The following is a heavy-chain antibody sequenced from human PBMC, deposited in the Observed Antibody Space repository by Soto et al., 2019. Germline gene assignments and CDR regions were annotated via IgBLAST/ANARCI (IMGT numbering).Heavy chain of an antibody. CDR3: ARGRSRYSDYYFDY. CDR1: GFIFNDYG. J-gene: IGHJ4*02. D-gene: IGHD5-12*01. CDR2: IWYDGRNQ. V-gene: IGHV3-33*01. Sequence: QVQLVESGGGVVQPGRSLRLSCIASGFIFNDYGMHWVRQAPGKGLEWVAGIWYDGRNQYYADSVKGRLTISRDNSRKTLGLEVASLRVEDTAGYYCARGRSRYSDYYFDYWGQGTQVTVSS.